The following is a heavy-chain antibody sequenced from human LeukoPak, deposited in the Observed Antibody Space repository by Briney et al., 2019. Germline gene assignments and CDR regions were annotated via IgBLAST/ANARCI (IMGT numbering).Heavy chain of an antibody. Sequence: SETLSLTCTVSGGSIRSSYYYWGWIRQPPGKGLERIGSIYDSGSTYYNPSLKSRVTISVDTSKNQFSLKLSSVTAADTAVYYCARDPGYYDSSGRPTGYFDYWGQGTLVTVSS. CDR1: GGSIRSSYYY. CDR3: ARDPGYYDSSGRPTGYFDY. CDR2: IYDSGST. J-gene: IGHJ4*02. V-gene: IGHV4-39*07. D-gene: IGHD3-22*01.